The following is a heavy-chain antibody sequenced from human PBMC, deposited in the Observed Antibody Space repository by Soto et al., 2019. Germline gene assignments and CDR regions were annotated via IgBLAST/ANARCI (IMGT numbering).Heavy chain of an antibody. CDR1: GFTVSNNY. V-gene: IGHV3-66*01. CDR2: IYSGGST. Sequence: LVESGGGLVQPGGALRLSCAASGFTVSNNYMSWVRQAPGKGLEWVSLIYSGGSTHYADSVKGRFTISRDNSKNTLYHQMSRLRVEDTAVYYCAGYSHKGDWGQGTLVTVSS. D-gene: IGHD1-26*01. J-gene: IGHJ4*02. CDR3: AGYSHKGD.